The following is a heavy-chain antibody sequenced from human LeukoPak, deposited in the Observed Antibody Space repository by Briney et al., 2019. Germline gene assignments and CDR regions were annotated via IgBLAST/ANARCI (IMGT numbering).Heavy chain of an antibody. CDR1: GWSFNDYY. Sequence: SETLSLTCAVYGWSFNDYYWNWIRQPPGKGLEWIGETNARGDANFNPSLKSRVTISVDTSKSQFSLRLTSMIAADTAVYYCARGQVPAARGYNWFDPWGQGTLVTVSS. D-gene: IGHD2-2*01. CDR2: TNARGDA. CDR3: ARGQVPAARGYNWFDP. J-gene: IGHJ5*02. V-gene: IGHV4-34*01.